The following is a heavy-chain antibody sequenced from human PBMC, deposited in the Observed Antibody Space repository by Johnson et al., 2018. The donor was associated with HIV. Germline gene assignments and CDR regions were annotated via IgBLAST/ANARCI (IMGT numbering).Heavy chain of an antibody. V-gene: IGHV3-30*18. CDR2: ISSAGSHK. CDR3: AKKALGDVDAFDI. Sequence: VQLVESGGGVVQPGRSLRLSCAASGFTFSSYGMHWVRQAPGKGLAWVALISSAGSHKYYADSVQGRFTISRDNAKNTLYLQMNSLRAEDTAVYYCAKKALGDVDAFDIWGQGTMVTVSS. CDR1: GFTFSSYG. D-gene: IGHD2-21*02. J-gene: IGHJ3*02.